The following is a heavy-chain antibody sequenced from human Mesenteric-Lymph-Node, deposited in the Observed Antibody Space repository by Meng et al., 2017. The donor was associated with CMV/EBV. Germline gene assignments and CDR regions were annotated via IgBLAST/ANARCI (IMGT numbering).Heavy chain of an antibody. CDR1: GGAVRGYY. J-gene: IGHJ4*02. V-gene: IGHV4-34*01. Sequence: QVQLHQWGGVLLEPSEVLSVTCAVYGGAVRGYYWNWIPQSPEKGLEWIGEINHSGSTTYNPSFTSRIIISVDTSTNQISLNMSSVTAADTAVYYCARGSSYDILTGYFDYWGQGALVTVSS. CDR2: INHSGST. CDR3: ARGSSYDILTGYFDY. D-gene: IGHD3-9*01.